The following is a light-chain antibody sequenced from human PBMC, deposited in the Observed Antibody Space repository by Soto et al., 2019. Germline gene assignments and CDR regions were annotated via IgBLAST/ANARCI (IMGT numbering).Light chain of an antibody. V-gene: IGKV3-20*01. Sequence: EIVLTQSPGTLSLSAGERATLSCRASQSVSSGYLAWYQQKPGQAPTALIYGASNRATGIPDRFSGSGSGTDFTLTISRLEPEDFAVYYCQQYDTSPTF. CDR2: GAS. J-gene: IGKJ1*01. CDR1: QSVSSGY. CDR3: QQYDTSPT.